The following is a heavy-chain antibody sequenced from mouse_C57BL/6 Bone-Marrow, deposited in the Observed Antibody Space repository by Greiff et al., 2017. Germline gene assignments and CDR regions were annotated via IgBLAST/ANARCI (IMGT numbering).Heavy chain of an antibody. V-gene: IGHV1-22*01. CDR3: ARGGTTVVAKGPYYFDY. Sequence: EVQLQQSGPELVKPGASVKMSCKASGYTFTDYNMHWVKQSHGKSLEWIGYINPNNGGTSYNQKFKGKATLTVNKSSSTAYMELRSLTSEDSAVYYCARGGTTVVAKGPYYFDYWGQGTTLTVSS. D-gene: IGHD1-1*01. J-gene: IGHJ2*01. CDR2: INPNNGGT. CDR1: GYTFTDYN.